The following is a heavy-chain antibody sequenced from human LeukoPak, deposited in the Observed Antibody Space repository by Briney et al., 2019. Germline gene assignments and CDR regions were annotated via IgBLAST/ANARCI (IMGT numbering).Heavy chain of an antibody. CDR2: IWYDASNK. CDR1: GFTFSSYG. V-gene: IGHV3-33*01. Sequence: GGSLRLSCAASGFTFSSYGMHWVRQAPGKGLEWVAVIWYDASNKYYADSVKGRFTISRDNSKNTLYLQMNSLRAEDTAVYYCAREGNYYVSSGYYTGYFDYWGQGTLVTVSS. D-gene: IGHD3-22*01. CDR3: AREGNYYVSSGYYTGYFDY. J-gene: IGHJ4*02.